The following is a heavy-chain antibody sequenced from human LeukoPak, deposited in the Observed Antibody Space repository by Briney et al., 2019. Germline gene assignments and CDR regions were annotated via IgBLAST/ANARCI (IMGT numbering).Heavy chain of an antibody. V-gene: IGHV3-23*01. CDR3: AKLIPTVECSRTSCYGFDY. D-gene: IGHD2-2*01. CDR1: GFTFSSYA. J-gene: IGHJ4*02. Sequence: GGSLRLSCAASGFTFSSYAMTWVRQAPGKGLGWVSANTGDGANTYYADSVKGRFTISRDNSKNTLYLQMNSLRAEDTALYYCAKLIPTVECSRTSCYGFDYWGQGTLVTVSS. CDR2: NTGDGANT.